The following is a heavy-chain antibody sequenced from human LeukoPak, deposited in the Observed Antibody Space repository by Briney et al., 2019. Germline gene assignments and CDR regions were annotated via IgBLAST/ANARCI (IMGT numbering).Heavy chain of an antibody. CDR1: GGTFSSYA. D-gene: IGHD1-26*01. V-gene: IGHV1-69*01. CDR3: ARGASLSGAPSGTFDY. Sequence: ASVKVSCKASGGTFSSYAISWVRQAPGQGLEWMGGIIPIFGTANYAQKFQGRVTITADESTSTAYMELGSLRSEDTAVYYCARGASLSGAPSGTFDYWGQGTLVTVSS. CDR2: IIPIFGTA. J-gene: IGHJ4*02.